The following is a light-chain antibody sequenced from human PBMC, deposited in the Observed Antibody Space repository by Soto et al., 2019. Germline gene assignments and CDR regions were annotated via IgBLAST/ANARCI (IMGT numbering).Light chain of an antibody. CDR2: RNN. CDR3: AAWDDSLSGRKV. J-gene: IGLJ3*02. V-gene: IGLV1-47*01. CDR1: SSNIGSNY. Sequence: QPVLTQPPSASGTHGQRVTISCSGSSSNIGSNYVYWYQQLPGTASKLLIYRNNQRPSGVPDRFSGSKSGTSASLAISGLRSEDEADYYCAAWDDSLSGRKVFGGGTKLTVL.